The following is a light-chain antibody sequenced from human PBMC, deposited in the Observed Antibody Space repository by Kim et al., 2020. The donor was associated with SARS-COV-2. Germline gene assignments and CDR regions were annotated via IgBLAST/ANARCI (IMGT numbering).Light chain of an antibody. V-gene: IGKV3-11*01. Sequence: PGESATRSCRASHDVDISLAWYQQTPGQPPRLLIYDAAMRAAGIPDKFSGSGSGTEFTLTIGSLAPEDFAIYYCQQRGSWPPALTFGGGTKVDIK. CDR2: DAA. CDR1: HDVDIS. J-gene: IGKJ4*01. CDR3: QQRGSWPPALT.